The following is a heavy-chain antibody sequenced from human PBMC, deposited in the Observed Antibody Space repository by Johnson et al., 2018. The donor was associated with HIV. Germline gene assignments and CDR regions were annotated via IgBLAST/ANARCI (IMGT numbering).Heavy chain of an antibody. Sequence: VESGGRVVRPGESLRLSCAASGFTFDDYGMSWVRQAPGKGLEWVAVISYDGSNKYYADSVKGRFTISRDNSKNTLYLQMNSLKSDDTAMYYCATERGVSEWLRRPFDAFDVWGQGTMVTVSS. J-gene: IGHJ3*01. CDR3: ATERGVSEWLRRPFDAFDV. CDR1: GFTFDDYG. V-gene: IGHV3-30*03. CDR2: ISYDGSNK. D-gene: IGHD3-3*01.